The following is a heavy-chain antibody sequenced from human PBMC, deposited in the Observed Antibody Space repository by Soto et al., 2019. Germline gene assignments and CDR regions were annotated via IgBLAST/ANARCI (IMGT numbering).Heavy chain of an antibody. CDR3: AKGGVPAAEYYYYYYYMDV. CDR1: GFTFSSYA. J-gene: IGHJ6*03. CDR2: ISGSGGST. V-gene: IGHV3-23*01. D-gene: IGHD2-2*01. Sequence: GGSLRLSCAASGFTFSSYAMSWVRQAPGKGLEWVSAISGSGGSTYYADSVKGRFTISRDNSKNTLYLQMNSLRAEDTAVYYCAKGGVPAAEYYYYYYYMDVWGKGTTVTVSS.